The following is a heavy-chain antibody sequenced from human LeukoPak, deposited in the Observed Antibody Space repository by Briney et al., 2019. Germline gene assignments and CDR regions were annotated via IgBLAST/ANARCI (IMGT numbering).Heavy chain of an antibody. CDR3: AKDDLKLVVAPWEGYFDL. CDR2: ISYDGSNK. V-gene: IGHV3-30*18. J-gene: IGHJ2*01. Sequence: PGGSLRLSCAASGFTFSSYGMHWVRQAPGKGLEWVAVISYDGSNKYYADSVKGQFTISRDNSKNTLYLQMNSLRAEDTAVYYCAKDDLKLVVAPWEGYFDLWGRGTLVTVSS. D-gene: IGHD2-15*01. CDR1: GFTFSSYG.